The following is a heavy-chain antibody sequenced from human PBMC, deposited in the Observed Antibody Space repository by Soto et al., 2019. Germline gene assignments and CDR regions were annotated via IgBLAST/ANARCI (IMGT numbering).Heavy chain of an antibody. CDR2: IKSKTDGGTT. J-gene: IGHJ3*02. CDR1: GFTFSNAW. Sequence: EVQLVESGGGLVKPGGSLRLSCAASGFTFSNAWMNWVRQAPGKGLEWVGRIKSKTDGGTTDYAAPVKGRFTISRDDSKNTLYLQMNSLKTEDTAVYYCTTATLRFLTDAFDIWGQGTMVTVSS. V-gene: IGHV3-15*07. D-gene: IGHD3-3*01. CDR3: TTATLRFLTDAFDI.